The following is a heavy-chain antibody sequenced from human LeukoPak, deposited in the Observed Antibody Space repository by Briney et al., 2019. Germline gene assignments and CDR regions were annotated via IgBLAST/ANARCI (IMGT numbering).Heavy chain of an antibody. Sequence: SETLSLTCTVSGASISTSAYSWGWIRQPPGKGLEWIGLYYIESPYYNPSLKGRLTLNVDASKSQLSLTLTSVTAADTAVYYCARRPITVAPYFFDSWGQGLLVTVSS. D-gene: IGHD1-20*01. V-gene: IGHV4-39*01. CDR1: GASISTSAYS. J-gene: IGHJ4*02. CDR2: LYYIESP. CDR3: ARRPITVAPYFFDS.